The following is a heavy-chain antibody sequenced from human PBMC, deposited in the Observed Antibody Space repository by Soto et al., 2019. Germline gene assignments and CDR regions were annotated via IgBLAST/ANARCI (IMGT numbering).Heavy chain of an antibody. Sequence: QVQLVESGGGVVQPRRSLRLSCAASGFTFSNYAMHWVRQAPGKGLEWVAVISYDGSAKYYADSVKGRFTISRDNSKSTLNMQMNSLRADDTAVYYCAKALGELSPESYDYWGQGTLITVSS. D-gene: IGHD3-16*02. J-gene: IGHJ4*02. CDR3: AKALGELSPESYDY. V-gene: IGHV3-30*18. CDR2: ISYDGSAK. CDR1: GFTFSNYA.